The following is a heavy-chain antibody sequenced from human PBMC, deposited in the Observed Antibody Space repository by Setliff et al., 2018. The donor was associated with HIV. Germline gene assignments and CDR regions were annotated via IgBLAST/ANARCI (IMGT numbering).Heavy chain of an antibody. V-gene: IGHV3-21*01. CDR1: EFTFSNYS. J-gene: IGHJ4*02. CDR3: VRGSRDDSVYRPVDY. D-gene: IGHD3-22*01. CDR2: ISSSGSYI. Sequence: PGGSLRLSCAPSEFTFSNYSMNWVRQAPGKGLEWVSSISSSGSYIYYAVSVKGRFTISRDNAKNSLYLQMNSLRAEDTAVYYCVRGSRDDSVYRPVDYWGRGTLVTVSS.